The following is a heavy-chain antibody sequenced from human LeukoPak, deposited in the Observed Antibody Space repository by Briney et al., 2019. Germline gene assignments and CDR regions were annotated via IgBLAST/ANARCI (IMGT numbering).Heavy chain of an antibody. CDR1: GVPISSYY. V-gene: IGHV4-59*08. Sequence: SETLSLTCTVSGVPISSYYWSWIRQPPGKGLEWIGYIYYSGSTNYNPSLKSRVTISLDTSKNQFSLKLSSVTAADTAVYYCARHDGSSWYYAFDVWGQGTMVTVSS. J-gene: IGHJ3*01. CDR3: ARHDGSSWYYAFDV. CDR2: IYYSGST. D-gene: IGHD6-13*01.